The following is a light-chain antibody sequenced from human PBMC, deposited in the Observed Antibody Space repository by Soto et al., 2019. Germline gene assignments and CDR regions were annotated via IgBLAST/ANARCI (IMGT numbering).Light chain of an antibody. J-gene: IGKJ1*01. CDR3: QHYNTYPWT. CDR1: QSISSW. CDR2: KAS. Sequence: DIQMTQSPSILSASVGDRVTITCRASQSISSWLAWYQQKPGKAPNLLIHKASHLESGVPSRFSGSGSGTEFTFTISSLQPGDFATYYCQHYNTYPWTFGQGTKVDIK. V-gene: IGKV1-5*03.